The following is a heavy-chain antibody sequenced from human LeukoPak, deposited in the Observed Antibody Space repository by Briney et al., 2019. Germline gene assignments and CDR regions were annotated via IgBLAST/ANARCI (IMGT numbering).Heavy chain of an antibody. V-gene: IGHV4-34*01. CDR3: ARPRYGSGSLDS. CDR2: INNSGST. Sequence: PSETLALTSAVYGESFSGHYWTWIRQPPGRGLEWIGEINNSGSTTSNPSLNNRLTISVDTSKNQFSLKLTSVTAADTAVYYCARPRYGSGSLDSWGQGTLVTVSS. CDR1: GESFSGHY. J-gene: IGHJ4*02. D-gene: IGHD3-10*01.